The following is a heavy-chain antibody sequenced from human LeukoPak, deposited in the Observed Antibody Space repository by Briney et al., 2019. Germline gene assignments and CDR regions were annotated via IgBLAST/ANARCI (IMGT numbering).Heavy chain of an antibody. J-gene: IGHJ4*02. CDR3: ASGTGYSSSWNFDY. V-gene: IGHV1-69*05. Sequence: SVKVSCKASGGTSSSYAISWVRQAPGQGLEWMGGIIPIFGTANYAQKFQGRVTITTDESTSTAYMELSSLRSEDTAVYYCASGTGYSSSWNFDYWGQGTLVTVSS. D-gene: IGHD6-13*01. CDR2: IIPIFGTA. CDR1: GGTSSSYA.